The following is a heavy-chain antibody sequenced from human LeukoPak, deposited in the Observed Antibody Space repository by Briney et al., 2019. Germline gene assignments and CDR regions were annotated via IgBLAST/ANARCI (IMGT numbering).Heavy chain of an antibody. D-gene: IGHD3-22*01. CDR3: AKGSKAVVFTRDHYMDV. CDR2: IGGGGGGT. Sequence: PGGSLKLSCAASGFTFSTYAMSWVRQAPGKGLEWVSTIGGGGGGTYYADSVKGRFTISRDNSKSTLYLQMSSLRAEDTAVYYCAKGSKAVVFTRDHYMDVWGKGTTVTFSS. J-gene: IGHJ6*03. V-gene: IGHV3-23*01. CDR1: GFTFSTYA.